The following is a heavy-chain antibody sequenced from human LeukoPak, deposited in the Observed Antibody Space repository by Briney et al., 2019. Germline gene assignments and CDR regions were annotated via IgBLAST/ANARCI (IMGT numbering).Heavy chain of an antibody. D-gene: IGHD6-19*01. Sequence: SETLSLTCTVSGGSISSYYWSWIRQPPGKGLEWIGYIYYSGSTNYNPSLKSRVTISVDTSKNQFSLKLSSVTAADTAVYYCARDSSGWYQPFDYWGQGTLVTASS. CDR1: GGSISSYY. J-gene: IGHJ4*02. CDR3: ARDSSGWYQPFDY. V-gene: IGHV4-59*01. CDR2: IYYSGST.